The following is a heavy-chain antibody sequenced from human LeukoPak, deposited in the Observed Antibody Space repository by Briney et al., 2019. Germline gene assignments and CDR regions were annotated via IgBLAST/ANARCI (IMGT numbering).Heavy chain of an antibody. CDR3: ARVRPARVYAGKLAFDI. Sequence: PETLCLTSTVSRGSTSGDFWSWIRQPPGKGREWIGYIYYSGSTNYNPTLRSRVAVSVDPSKNQFSLKLSSVTAADTAVYYCARVRPARVYAGKLAFDIWGQGTMVTVSS. CDR1: RGSTSGDF. CDR2: IYYSGST. V-gene: IGHV4-59*01. D-gene: IGHD2-8*01. J-gene: IGHJ3*02.